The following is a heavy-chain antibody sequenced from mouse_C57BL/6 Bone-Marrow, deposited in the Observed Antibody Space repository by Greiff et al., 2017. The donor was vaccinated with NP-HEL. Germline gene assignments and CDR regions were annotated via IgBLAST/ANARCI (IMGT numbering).Heavy chain of an antibody. CDR2: FYPGDGDT. V-gene: IGHV1-80*01. CDR1: GYDFSNYG. J-gene: IGHJ3*01. Sequence: QVQLQQSGAELVRPGASVKFSCKASGYDFSNYGINWVKQRPGQGLGGIGQFYPGDGDTNYNGKCKDKATLTADKSTSTAYMQLSRLTSEDSAVYFCARGAYWGQGTLVTVSA. CDR3: ARGAY.